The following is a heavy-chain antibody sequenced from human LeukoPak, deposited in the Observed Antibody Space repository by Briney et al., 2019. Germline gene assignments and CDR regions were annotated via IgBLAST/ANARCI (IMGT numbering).Heavy chain of an antibody. CDR3: ARGGEVTMVRGTSGNAFDI. CDR2: ISSSSSYI. Sequence: GGSLRLSCTASGFTFGDYAMSWFRQAPGKGLEWVSSISSSSSYIYYADSVKGRFTISRDNAKNSLYLQMNSLRAEDTAVYYCARGGEVTMVRGTSGNAFDIWGQGTMVTVSS. J-gene: IGHJ3*02. CDR1: GFTFGDYA. D-gene: IGHD3-10*01. V-gene: IGHV3-21*01.